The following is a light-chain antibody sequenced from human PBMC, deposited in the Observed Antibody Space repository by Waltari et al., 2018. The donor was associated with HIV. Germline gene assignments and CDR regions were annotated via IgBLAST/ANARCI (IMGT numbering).Light chain of an antibody. CDR3: CSYTASDTWV. J-gene: IGLJ3*02. Sequence: QSALTQPRSVSGSPGQSVTISCTGTSSDVGAYNTVSWYQQRPDKAPRLIISHVTERPSGVPDRFSGSKSGNTASLTISGLQAEYEADYHCCSYTASDTWVFGGGTQLTVL. V-gene: IGLV2-11*01. CDR2: HVT. CDR1: SSDVGAYNT.